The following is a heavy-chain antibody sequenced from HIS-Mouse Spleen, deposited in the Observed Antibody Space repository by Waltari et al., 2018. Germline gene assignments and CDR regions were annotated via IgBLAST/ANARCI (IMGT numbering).Heavy chain of an antibody. D-gene: IGHD6-6*01. J-gene: IGHJ4*02. CDR2: ISYDGRNK. CDR1: GFTFSSYG. Sequence: QVQLVESGGGVVQPGRSLRLSCAASGFTFSSYGMHWVRQAPGKRLECVAVISYDGRNKYYADSVKGRFTSSRDKSKNTLYLQMNSLRAEDTAVYYCAKFPEYSSSFDYWGQGTLVTVSS. V-gene: IGHV3-30*18. CDR3: AKFPEYSSSFDY.